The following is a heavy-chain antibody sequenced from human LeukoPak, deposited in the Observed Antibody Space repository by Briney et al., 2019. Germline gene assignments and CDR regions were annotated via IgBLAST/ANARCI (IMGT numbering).Heavy chain of an antibody. V-gene: IGHV3-30-3*01. CDR3: ARDSDADDSSGYLVY. J-gene: IGHJ4*02. Sequence: PGRSLRLSCAASGFTFSSYAMHWVRQAPGKGLEWVAVILYDGSNKYYADSVKGRFTISRDNSKNTLYLQMNSLRAEDTAVYYCARDSDADDSSGYLVYWGQGTLVTVSS. CDR1: GFTFSSYA. D-gene: IGHD3-22*01. CDR2: ILYDGSNK.